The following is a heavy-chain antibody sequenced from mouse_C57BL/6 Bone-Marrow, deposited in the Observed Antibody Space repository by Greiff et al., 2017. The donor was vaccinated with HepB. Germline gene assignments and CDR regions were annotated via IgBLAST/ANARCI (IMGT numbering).Heavy chain of an antibody. CDR3: AMQGYYGSSPLGY. V-gene: IGHV1-74*01. J-gene: IGHJ2*01. Sequence: VQLQQPGAELVKPGASVKVSCKASGYTFTSYWMHWVKQRPGQGLEWIGRIHPSDSDTNYNQKFKGKATLTVDKSSSTAYMQLSSLTSEVSAVYDCAMQGYYGSSPLGYWGQGTTLTVSS. CDR1: GYTFTSYW. D-gene: IGHD1-1*01. CDR2: IHPSDSDT.